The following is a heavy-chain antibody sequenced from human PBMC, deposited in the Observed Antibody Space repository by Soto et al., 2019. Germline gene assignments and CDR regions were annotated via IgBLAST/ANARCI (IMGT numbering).Heavy chain of an antibody. CDR2: IYYSGST. J-gene: IGHJ6*02. CDR1: GGSISSGGYY. D-gene: IGHD2-2*01. CDR3: ARAGADIVVVPAAMIPYYYGMDV. Sequence: QVQLQESGPGLVKPSQTLSLTCTVSGGSISSGGYYWSWIRQHPGKGLEWIGYIYYSGSTYYNPSLKSRVTISVDTSKNQFSLKLSSVTAADTAVYYCARAGADIVVVPAAMIPYYYGMDVWGQGTTVTVSS. V-gene: IGHV4-31*03.